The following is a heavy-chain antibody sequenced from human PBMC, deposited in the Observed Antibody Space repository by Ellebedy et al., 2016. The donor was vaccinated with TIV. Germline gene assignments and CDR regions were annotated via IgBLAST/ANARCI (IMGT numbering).Heavy chain of an antibody. D-gene: IGHD6-13*01. CDR1: GYTFTGYY. CDR3: ARDTGLDVGYSSSWYGY. Sequence: AASVKVSCKASGYTFTGYYMHWVRQAPGQGLEWMGWINPNSGGTNYAQKFQGRVTMTRDTSISTAYMELSRLRSDDTAVYYCARDTGLDVGYSSSWYGYWGQGTLVTVSS. J-gene: IGHJ4*02. V-gene: IGHV1-2*02. CDR2: INPNSGGT.